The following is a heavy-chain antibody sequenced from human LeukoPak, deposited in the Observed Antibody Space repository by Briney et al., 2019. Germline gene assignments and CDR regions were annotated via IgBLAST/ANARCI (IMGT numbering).Heavy chain of an antibody. D-gene: IGHD6-19*01. CDR1: GGSFSGYY. V-gene: IGHV4-34*01. CDR2: INHSGST. J-gene: IGHJ4*02. Sequence: SETLSLTCAVYGGSFSGYYWNWIRQPPGKGLEWIGEINHSGSTNYNPSLKSRVTMSVDTSKNQFSLKLSSVTAADTAVYYCARGHDSSGWYDDYWGQGTLVTVS. CDR3: ARGHDSSGWYDDY.